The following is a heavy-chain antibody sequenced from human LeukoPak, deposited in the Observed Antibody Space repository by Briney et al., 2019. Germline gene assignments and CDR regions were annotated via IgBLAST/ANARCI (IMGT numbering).Heavy chain of an antibody. V-gene: IGHV4-61*02. CDR3: ARLKRVGCSSTSCYLNYFDY. D-gene: IGHD2-2*01. J-gene: IGHJ4*02. Sequence: PSQTLSLTCTVSGGSISSGRYHWSWIRQPAGKGLEWIGRIYTSGSTNYNPSLKSRVTISVDTSKNQFSLKLSSVTAADTAVYYCARLKRVGCSSTSCYLNYFDYWGQGTLVTVSS. CDR1: GGSISSGRYH. CDR2: IYTSGST.